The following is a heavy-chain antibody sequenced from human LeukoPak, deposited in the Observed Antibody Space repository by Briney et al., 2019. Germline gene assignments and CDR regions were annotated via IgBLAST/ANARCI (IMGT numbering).Heavy chain of an antibody. Sequence: GGSLRLSCAASGFTFSTYGMSWVRQAPGKGLQWVSTIPSGGGTYYADSVKGRFTISRDNSKNTLYLQMNSLQSEDTAVYYCARPLSGYSSSLGFWGQGTLVTVSS. V-gene: IGHV3-23*01. J-gene: IGHJ4*02. D-gene: IGHD6-6*01. CDR3: ARPLSGYSSSLGF. CDR2: IPSGGGT. CDR1: GFTFSTYG.